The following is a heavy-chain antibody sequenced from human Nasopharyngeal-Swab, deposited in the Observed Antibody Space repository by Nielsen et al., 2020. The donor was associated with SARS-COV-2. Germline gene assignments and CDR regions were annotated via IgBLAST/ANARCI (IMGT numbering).Heavy chain of an antibody. Sequence: WIRQPPGKALEWLAHIFSNDEKLYSTSLNSRLTISKDTSKSQVVLTMTNMDPVDTATYYCARCREYCSDTPCYVNWFDAWGQGTLVTVSS. CDR2: IFSNDEK. J-gene: IGHJ5*02. CDR3: ARCREYCSDTPCYVNWFDA. V-gene: IGHV2-26*01. D-gene: IGHD2-2*01.